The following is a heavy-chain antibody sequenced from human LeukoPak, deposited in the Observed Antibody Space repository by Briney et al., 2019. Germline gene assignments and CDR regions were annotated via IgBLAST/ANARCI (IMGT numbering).Heavy chain of an antibody. D-gene: IGHD4/OR15-4a*01. CDR1: GFTFSDYY. CDR3: ARVIYDAPPFDI. J-gene: IGHJ3*02. CDR2: ISSSGSTI. V-gene: IGHV3-11*04. Sequence: GGSLRLSCAASGFTFSDYYMSWLRQAPGKGLEWVSYISSSGSTIYYADSVKGRFTISRDNAKNSLYLQMDSLRAEDTAVYYCARVIYDAPPFDIWGQGTMVTVSS.